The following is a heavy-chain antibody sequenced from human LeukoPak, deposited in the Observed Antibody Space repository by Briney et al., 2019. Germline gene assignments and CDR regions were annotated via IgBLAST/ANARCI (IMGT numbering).Heavy chain of an antibody. CDR1: GYTFTSYG. CDR2: IIPIFGTA. D-gene: IGHD1-7*01. J-gene: IGHJ3*02. Sequence: ASVKVSCKASGYTFTSYGISWVRQAPGQGLEWMGGIIPIFGTANYAQKFQGRVTITADKSTSTAYMELSSLRSEDTAVYYCAMRGGNWNSPDAFDIWGQGTMVTVSS. V-gene: IGHV1-69*06. CDR3: AMRGGNWNSPDAFDI.